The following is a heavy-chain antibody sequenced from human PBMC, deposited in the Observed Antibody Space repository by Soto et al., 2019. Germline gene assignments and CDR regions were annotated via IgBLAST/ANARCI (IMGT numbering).Heavy chain of an antibody. CDR3: AKDQGGQNDAFDI. CDR1: GFTFSSYA. D-gene: IGHD3-16*01. J-gene: IGHJ3*02. Sequence: PVGSLRLSCAASGFTFSSYAMSWVRQAPGKGLEWVSAISGSGGSTYYADSVKGRFTISRDNSKNTLYLQMNSLRAEDTAVYYCAKDQGGQNDAFDIWGQGTMVTVSS. CDR2: ISGSGGST. V-gene: IGHV3-23*01.